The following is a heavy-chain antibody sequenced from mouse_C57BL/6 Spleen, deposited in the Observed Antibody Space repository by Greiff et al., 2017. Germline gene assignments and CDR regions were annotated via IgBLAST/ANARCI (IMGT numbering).Heavy chain of an antibody. Sequence: VQLQESGPGLVKPSQSLSLTCSVTGYSITSGYYWNWIRQFPGNKLEWMGYISYDGSNNYNPSLKNRISITRDTSKNQFFLKLNSVTTEDTATYYCARGDGYLYFDYWGQGTTLTVSS. CDR3: ARGDGYLYFDY. V-gene: IGHV3-6*01. CDR1: GYSITSGYY. D-gene: IGHD2-3*01. J-gene: IGHJ2*01. CDR2: ISYDGSN.